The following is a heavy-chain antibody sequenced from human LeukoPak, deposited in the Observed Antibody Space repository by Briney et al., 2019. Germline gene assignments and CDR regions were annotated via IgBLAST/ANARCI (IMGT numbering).Heavy chain of an antibody. CDR1: GGTFSSYT. CDR2: IIPILGIA. Sequence: SSVKVSCKASGGTFSSYTISWVRQAPGQGLEWMGRIIPILGIANYAQKFQGRVTITTDESTSTAYMELSSLRSEDTAVYYCARDSVLMVYATPNDAFDIWGQGTMVTVSS. D-gene: IGHD2-8*01. CDR3: ARDSVLMVYATPNDAFDI. J-gene: IGHJ3*02. V-gene: IGHV1-69*16.